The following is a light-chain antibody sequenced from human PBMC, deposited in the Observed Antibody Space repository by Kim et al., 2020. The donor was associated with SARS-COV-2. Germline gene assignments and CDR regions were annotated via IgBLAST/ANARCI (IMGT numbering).Light chain of an antibody. CDR1: QRVISNK. CDR2: GAS. Sequence: CPGGRETPPCRAGQRVISNKFAWYQQKPGQAPRLLKFGASSRGTGIPDRFSGSGSGKGFTLTIIRLEPEGFAVYYCQAFGSSPLYSFGQGTKLEI. V-gene: IGKV3-20*01. CDR3: QAFGSSPLYS. J-gene: IGKJ2*03.